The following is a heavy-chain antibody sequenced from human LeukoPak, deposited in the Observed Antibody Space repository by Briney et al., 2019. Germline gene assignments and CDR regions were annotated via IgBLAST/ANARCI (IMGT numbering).Heavy chain of an antibody. V-gene: IGHV1-2*02. Sequence: ASVKVSCKASGYTFTGYYMDWVRQAPGQGLEWMGWINPNSGGTNYAQKFQGRVTMTRDTSISTAYMELSRLRSDDTAVYYCARVRWGAAAGRYNWFDPWGQGTLVTVSS. CDR2: INPNSGGT. D-gene: IGHD6-13*01. J-gene: IGHJ5*02. CDR1: GYTFTGYY. CDR3: ARVRWGAAAGRYNWFDP.